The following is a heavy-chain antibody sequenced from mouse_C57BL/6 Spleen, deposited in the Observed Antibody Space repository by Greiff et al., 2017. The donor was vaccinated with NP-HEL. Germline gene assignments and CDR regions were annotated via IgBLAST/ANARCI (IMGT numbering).Heavy chain of an antibody. CDR3: ARTGTGFDY. CDR1: GFSLTSYG. V-gene: IGHV2-2*01. Sequence: VQLVESGPGLVQPSQSLSITCTVSGFSLTSYGVHWVRQSPGKGLEWLGVIWSGGSTDYNAAFISRLSISKDNSKSQVFFKMNSLHADDTAIYYCARTGTGFDYWGQGTTLTVSS. D-gene: IGHD4-1*01. J-gene: IGHJ2*01. CDR2: IWSGGST.